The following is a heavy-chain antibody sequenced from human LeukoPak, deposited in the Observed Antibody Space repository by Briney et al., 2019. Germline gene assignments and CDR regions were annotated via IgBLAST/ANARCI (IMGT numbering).Heavy chain of an antibody. D-gene: IGHD2-8*02. CDR3: ATYLGGVAYYFDY. V-gene: IGHV3-30*02. CDR2: IQYDGSNK. Sequence: GGSLRLSCAASGFTFSSYGMHWVRQAPGKGLEWVAFIQYDGSNKYSADSVKGRFTISRDNSKNTLYLQMNSLRAEDTAVYYCATYLGGVAYYFDYWGQGTLVTVYS. CDR1: GFTFSSYG. J-gene: IGHJ4*02.